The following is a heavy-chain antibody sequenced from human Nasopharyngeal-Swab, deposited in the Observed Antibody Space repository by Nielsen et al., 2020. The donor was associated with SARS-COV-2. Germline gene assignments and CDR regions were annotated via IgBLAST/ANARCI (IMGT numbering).Heavy chain of an antibody. D-gene: IGHD2-8*02. CDR3: AKDGTLLGYYYYGMDV. CDR1: GFTFSSYA. V-gene: IGHV3-23*03. CDR2: IYSGGSST. J-gene: IGHJ6*02. Sequence: GESLKTSCAASGFTFSSYAMSRVRQAPGKGLEWVSVIYSGGSSTYYADSVKGRFTISRDNSKNTLYLQMNSLRAEDTAVYYCAKDGTLLGYYYYGMDVWGQGTTVTVSS.